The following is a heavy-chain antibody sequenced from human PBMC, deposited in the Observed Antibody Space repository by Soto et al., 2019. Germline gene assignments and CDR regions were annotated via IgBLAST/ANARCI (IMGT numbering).Heavy chain of an antibody. CDR1: GFTFSSYA. V-gene: IGHV3-23*01. CDR2: ISGSGGST. J-gene: IGHJ4*02. CDR3: AKDLRGHDSNFDY. D-gene: IGHD3-3*01. Sequence: GGSLRLSCAASGFTFSSYAMSWVRQAPGKGLEWVSAISGSGGSTYYADSVKGRFTISRDNSKNTLYLQMRSLRAEDTAVYYCAKDLRGHDSNFDYWGQGTLVTVSS.